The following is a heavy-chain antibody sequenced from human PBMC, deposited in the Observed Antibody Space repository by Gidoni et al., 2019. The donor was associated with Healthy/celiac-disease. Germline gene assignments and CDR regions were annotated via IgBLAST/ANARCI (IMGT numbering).Heavy chain of an antibody. CDR3: ARDGRQWLVRGGAFDI. CDR1: GFTFSSYG. Sequence: QVQLVASGGGVVQPGRSLRLSCAASGFTFSSYGMHWVRQAPGKGLEWVAVIWYDGSNKYYADSVKGRFTISRDNSKNTLYLQMNSLRAEDTAVYYCARDGRQWLVRGGAFDIWGQGTMVTVSS. J-gene: IGHJ3*02. V-gene: IGHV3-33*01. CDR2: IWYDGSNK. D-gene: IGHD6-19*01.